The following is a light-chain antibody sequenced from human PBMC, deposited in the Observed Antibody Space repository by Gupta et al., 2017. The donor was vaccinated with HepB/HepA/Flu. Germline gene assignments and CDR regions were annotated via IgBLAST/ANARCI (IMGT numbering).Light chain of an antibody. Sequence: IQKTQSPSSLSASAGDTVTITCRASQSISTFLHWYQQRPGRAPKLLISTTSTLQSGVPSSFSGSGSGTDFTLTISSLQPEDFATYYCQQTYTIPITFGQGTRLEIK. CDR1: QSISTF. CDR3: QQTYTIPIT. CDR2: TTS. J-gene: IGKJ5*01. V-gene: IGKV1-39*01.